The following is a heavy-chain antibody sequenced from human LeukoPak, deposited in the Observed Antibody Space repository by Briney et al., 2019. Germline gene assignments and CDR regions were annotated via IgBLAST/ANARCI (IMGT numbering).Heavy chain of an antibody. CDR2: ISAYNGNT. CDR1: GGTFSSYA. CDR3: ARLPARDIVVVPAAIWADY. V-gene: IGHV1-18*01. J-gene: IGHJ4*02. D-gene: IGHD2-2*02. Sequence: ASVKVSCKASGGTFSSYAISWVRQAPGQGLEWMGWISAYNGNTNYAQKLQGRVTMTTDTSTSTAYMELRSLRSDDTAVYYCARLPARDIVVVPAAIWADYWGQGTLVTVSS.